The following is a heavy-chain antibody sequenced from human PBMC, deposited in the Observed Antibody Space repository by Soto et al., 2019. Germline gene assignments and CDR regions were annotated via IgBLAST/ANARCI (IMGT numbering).Heavy chain of an antibody. CDR1: GGSISSGDYY. D-gene: IGHD4-17*01. CDR3: AREGVMVTTVDY. Sequence: QVQLQKSGPGLVKPSQTLSLTCTVSGGSISSGDYYWSWIRQPPGKGLEWVGYISYSGSTYYNPSFSSRVTISVDTSKNQFSLKLSSLTAADTAVYYCAREGVMVTTVDYWGQGTLVTVSS. V-gene: IGHV4-30-4*01. J-gene: IGHJ4*02. CDR2: ISYSGST.